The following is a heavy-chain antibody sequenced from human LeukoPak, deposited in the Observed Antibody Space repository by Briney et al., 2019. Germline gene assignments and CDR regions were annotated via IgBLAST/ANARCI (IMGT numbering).Heavy chain of an antibody. CDR3: ARGDIVVVPAAVYYYYYYMDV. J-gene: IGHJ6*03. Sequence: PSETLSLTCTVSGGSISSYYWSWIRQPPGKGLEWIGYIYYSGNTNYNPSLKSRVTISVDTSKNQFSLKLSSVTAADTAVYYCARGDIVVVPAAVYYYYYYMDVWGKGTTVTVSS. CDR1: GGSISSYY. V-gene: IGHV4-59*01. CDR2: IYYSGNT. D-gene: IGHD2-2*01.